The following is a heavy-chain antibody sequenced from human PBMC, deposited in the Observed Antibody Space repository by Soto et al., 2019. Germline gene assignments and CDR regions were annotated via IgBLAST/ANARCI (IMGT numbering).Heavy chain of an antibody. CDR2: IKSKTDGGTT. J-gene: IGHJ4*02. CDR1: GFTFSNSS. CDR3: TTLRSYCGGDCYKYFDY. D-gene: IGHD2-21*02. V-gene: IGHV3-15*07. Sequence: GGSLILSCAASGFTFSNSSMNWVRQAPGKGLEWVGRIKSKTDGGTTDYAAPVKGRFTISRDDSKNTLYLQMNSLKTEDTAVYYCTTLRSYCGGDCYKYFDYWGQGTLVTVSS.